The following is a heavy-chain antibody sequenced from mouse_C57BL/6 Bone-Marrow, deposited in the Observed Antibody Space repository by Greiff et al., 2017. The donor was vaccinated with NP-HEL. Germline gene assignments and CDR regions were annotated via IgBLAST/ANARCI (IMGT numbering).Heavy chain of an antibody. V-gene: IGHV5-17*01. D-gene: IGHD2-3*01. J-gene: IGHJ4*01. CDR1: GFTFSDYG. CDR3: ARPRDGCHYYAMDY. Sequence: EVQLVESGGGLVKPGGSLKLSCAASGFTFSDYGMHWVRQAPEKGLEWVAYISSGSSTIYYADTVKGRFTISRDNAKNTLFLQMTSLRSEDTAMYYCARPRDGCHYYAMDYWGQGTSVTVSS. CDR2: ISSGSSTI.